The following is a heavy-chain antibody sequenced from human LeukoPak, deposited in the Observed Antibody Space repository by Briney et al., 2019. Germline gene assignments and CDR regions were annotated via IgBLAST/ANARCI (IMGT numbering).Heavy chain of an antibody. D-gene: IGHD4-17*01. CDR3: AKDPFSYGDFNFDY. CDR2: IWYDGSKK. V-gene: IGHV3-33*06. CDR1: GFTFSNHG. J-gene: IGHJ4*02. Sequence: GGSLRLSCAASGFTFSNHGFHWVRQAPGKGLEGVAVIWYDGSKKFYADSVKGRFTISRDDSKNTLYLQMNSLRAEDTAVYYCAKDPFSYGDFNFDYWGQGTLVTVSS.